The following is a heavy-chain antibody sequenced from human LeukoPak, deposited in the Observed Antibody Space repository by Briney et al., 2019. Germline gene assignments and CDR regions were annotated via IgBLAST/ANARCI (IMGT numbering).Heavy chain of an antibody. J-gene: IGHJ4*02. CDR2: ISGSGGST. V-gene: IGHV3-23*01. D-gene: IGHD3-22*01. Sequence: PGGSLRLSCAASGFTFSSYAMSWVRQAPGKGLEWVSAISGSGGSTYYADSVKGRFTISRDNSKNTLYLQMNSLKTEDTAVYYCTTDNRRYYDSSGYLYWGQGTLVTVSS. CDR1: GFTFSSYA. CDR3: TTDNRRYYDSSGYLY.